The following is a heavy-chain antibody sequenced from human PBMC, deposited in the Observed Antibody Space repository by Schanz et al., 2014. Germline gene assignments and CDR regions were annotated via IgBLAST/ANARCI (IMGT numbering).Heavy chain of an antibody. J-gene: IGHJ3*02. CDR3: ARVRIATYRYNSPGAFDI. V-gene: IGHV1-18*01. CDR2: INAHTGNT. Sequence: QLMQSGSEVRKPGASVKVSCKASGYIFGSHGMTWVRQAPGQGPELMGWINAHTGNTQYAQKFQGRVNMTRDTVTTTVHLELTRLRTDDTAIYYCARVRIATYRYNSPGAFDIWGQGTMVTVSS. D-gene: IGHD3-16*02. CDR1: GYIFGSHG.